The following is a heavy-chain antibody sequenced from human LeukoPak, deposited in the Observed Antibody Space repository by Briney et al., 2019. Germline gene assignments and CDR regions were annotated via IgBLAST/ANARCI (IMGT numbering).Heavy chain of an antibody. J-gene: IGHJ3*02. CDR2: ISSSSSYI. D-gene: IGHD6-25*01. CDR1: GFTFSSYS. Sequence: GGSLRLSCAASGFTFSSYSMNWVRQAPGKGLEWVSSISSSSSYIYYADSVKGRFTISRDNAKNSLYLQMNSLRAEDTSVYYCASPIAAAGDDAFDIWGQGTMVTVSS. V-gene: IGHV3-21*01. CDR3: ASPIAAAGDDAFDI.